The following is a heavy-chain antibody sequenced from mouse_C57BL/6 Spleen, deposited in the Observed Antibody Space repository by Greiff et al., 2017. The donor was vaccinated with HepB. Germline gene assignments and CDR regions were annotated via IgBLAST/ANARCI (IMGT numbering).Heavy chain of an antibody. CDR3: ARGEDGPMGAMDY. J-gene: IGHJ4*01. CDR1: GFTFSDYY. D-gene: IGHD1-1*02. V-gene: IGHV5-12*01. CDR2: ISNGGGST. Sequence: EVQVVESGGGLVQPGGSLKLSCAASGFTFSDYYMYWVRQTPEKRLEWVAYISNGGGSTYYPDTVKGRFTISRDNAKNTLYLQMSRLKSEDTAMYYCARGEDGPMGAMDYWGQGTSVTVSS.